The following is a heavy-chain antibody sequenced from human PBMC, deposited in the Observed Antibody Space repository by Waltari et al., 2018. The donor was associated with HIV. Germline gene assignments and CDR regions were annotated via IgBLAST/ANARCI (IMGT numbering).Heavy chain of an antibody. CDR3: ARQRITMVRDEDGMDV. V-gene: IGHV5-51*01. D-gene: IGHD3-10*01. CDR2: ICPGDSDT. CDR1: GYSFTSYW. J-gene: IGHJ6*02. Sequence: EVQLVQSGAEVKKPGESLKISCKGSGYSFTSYWIGWVRQMPGKGLEWMGMICPGDSDTRYSPSSQGQVTISADKSISTAYLQWSSLKASDTAMYYCARQRITMVRDEDGMDVWGQGTTVTVSS.